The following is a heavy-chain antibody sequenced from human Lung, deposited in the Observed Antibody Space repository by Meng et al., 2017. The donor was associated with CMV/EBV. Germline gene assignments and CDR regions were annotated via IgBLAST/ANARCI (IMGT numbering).Heavy chain of an antibody. CDR3: ARTHIAVEEGGTITKDYFYGLDV. D-gene: IGHD2-2*01. CDR1: GYTLRAYD. V-gene: IGHV1-8*02. CDR2: MNANSGNT. Sequence: ASVXVSXKASGYTLRAYDINWVRQATGQGLEWMGWMNANSGNTSYAQKFQGRVSMTRDTSTSTAYMELTSLRSDDTAVYYCARTHIAVEEGGTITKDYFYGLDVWXQRTTVTVSS. J-gene: IGHJ6*02.